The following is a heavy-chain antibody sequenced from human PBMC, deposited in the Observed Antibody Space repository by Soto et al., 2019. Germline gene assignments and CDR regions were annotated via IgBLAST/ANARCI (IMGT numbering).Heavy chain of an antibody. CDR1: GFTFSTDT. CDR3: ARFFGSGFDY. J-gene: IGHJ4*02. D-gene: IGHD6-19*01. Sequence: EVQLVESGGGLVQPGGSLRLSCVASGFTFSTDTMNWVRQAPGKGLEWVAHISVSGATRYYADSVKGRSTISRDNAKTSLYLQMDSLRNEDTAVYYCARFFGSGFDYWGQGTLVTVSS. V-gene: IGHV3-48*02. CDR2: ISVSGATR.